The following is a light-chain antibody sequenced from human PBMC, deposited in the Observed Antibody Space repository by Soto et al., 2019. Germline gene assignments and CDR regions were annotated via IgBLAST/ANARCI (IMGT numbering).Light chain of an antibody. J-gene: IGKJ4*01. CDR1: QSVSSY. Sequence: EIVLTQSPATLSLSPGDRATLSCRASQSVSSYLAWYQQKPGQAPRLLISDASIRAAGIPAWFSGSGSGTDFTLTITRLEPEDFAVYYCQQRSNWPSTFGGGTKVEIK. V-gene: IGKV3-11*01. CDR3: QQRSNWPST. CDR2: DAS.